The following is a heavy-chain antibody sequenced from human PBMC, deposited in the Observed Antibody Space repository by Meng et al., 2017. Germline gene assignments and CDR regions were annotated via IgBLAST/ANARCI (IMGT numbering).Heavy chain of an antibody. J-gene: IGHJ6*02. V-gene: IGHV3-23*01. CDR3: AKDYLSFTAAYGMDV. CDR1: GFTFSSYA. CDR2: ISGSGGST. Sequence: GESLKISCAASGFTFSSYAMSWVRQAPGKGLEWVSAISGSGGSTYYADSVKGRFTISRDNSKNTLYLQMNSLRAEDTAAYYCAKDYLSFTAAYGMDVWGQGTTVTVSS. D-gene: IGHD3-16*02.